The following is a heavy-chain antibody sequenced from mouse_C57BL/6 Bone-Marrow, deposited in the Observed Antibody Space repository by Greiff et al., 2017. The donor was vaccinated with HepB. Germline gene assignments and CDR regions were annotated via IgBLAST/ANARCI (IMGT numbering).Heavy chain of an antibody. CDR1: GYTFTSYW. D-gene: IGHD1-1*01. Sequence: QVQLQQPGAELVRPGSSVKLSCKASGYTFTSYWMHWVKQRPIQGLEWIGNIDPSDSETHYNQKFKDKATLTVDKSSSTAYMQLSSLTSEASAVYYCARSDYYGSSVDYWGQGTTLTVSS. J-gene: IGHJ2*01. CDR2: IDPSDSET. V-gene: IGHV1-52*01. CDR3: ARSDYYGSSVDY.